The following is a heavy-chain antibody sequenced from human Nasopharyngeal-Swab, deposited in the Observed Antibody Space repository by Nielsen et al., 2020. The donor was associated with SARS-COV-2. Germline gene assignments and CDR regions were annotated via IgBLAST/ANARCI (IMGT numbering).Heavy chain of an antibody. CDR3: ARPRGITNGAFDL. Sequence: GGSLRLSCKGSGYSLTSYWIGWVRQMPGKGLEWMGIIYPGDSDTRYNPSFQGHVNISADKSINTAYLQWRSLKDSDIAMYYCARPRGITNGAFDLWGQGTMVTVSS. CDR2: IYPGDSDT. V-gene: IGHV5-51*01. J-gene: IGHJ3*01. CDR1: GYSLTSYW. D-gene: IGHD1-1*01.